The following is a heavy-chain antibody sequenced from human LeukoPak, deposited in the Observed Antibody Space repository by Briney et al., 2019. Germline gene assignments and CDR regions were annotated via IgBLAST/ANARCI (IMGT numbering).Heavy chain of an antibody. J-gene: IGHJ4*02. CDR2: ISSSSSYI. V-gene: IGHV3-21*01. D-gene: IGHD5-18*01. CDR1: GFTFSSYS. CDR3: ARAWDSYGYVDY. Sequence: TGGSLRLSCAASGFTFSSYSMNWARQAPGKGLEWVSSISSSSSYIYYADSVKGRFTISRDNAKNSLYLQMNSLRAEDTAVYYCARAWDSYGYVDYWGQGTLVTVSS.